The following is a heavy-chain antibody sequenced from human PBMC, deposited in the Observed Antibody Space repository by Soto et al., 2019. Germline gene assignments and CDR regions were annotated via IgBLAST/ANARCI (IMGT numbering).Heavy chain of an antibody. CDR1: GFTFSSYG. CDR3: AREEAGGNDAFDI. D-gene: IGHD6-13*01. CDR2: IWYDGSNK. Sequence: LRLSCAASGFTFSSYGMHWVRQAPGKGLEWVAVIWYDGSNKYYADSVKGRFTISRDNSKNTLYLQMNSLRAEDTAVYYCAREEAGGNDAFDISGQGTMVTVSS. J-gene: IGHJ3*02. V-gene: IGHV3-33*01.